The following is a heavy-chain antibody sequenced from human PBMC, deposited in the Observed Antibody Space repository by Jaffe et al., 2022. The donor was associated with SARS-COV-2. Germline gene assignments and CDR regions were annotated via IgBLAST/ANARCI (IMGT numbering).Heavy chain of an antibody. Sequence: EVQLVESGGGLVQPGGSLRLSCAASGFRFSSRWMQWVRQAPGKGLEWVANIKEDGSEKYYADSVKGRFTISRDNAQNSLYLQMNSLRVGDTAEYYCGTACWGGFCMDDFWGPGTLVTVSS. CDR1: GFRFSSRW. CDR2: IKEDGSEK. D-gene: IGHD2-2*03. V-gene: IGHV3-7*01. CDR3: GTACWGGFCMDDF. J-gene: IGHJ4*02.